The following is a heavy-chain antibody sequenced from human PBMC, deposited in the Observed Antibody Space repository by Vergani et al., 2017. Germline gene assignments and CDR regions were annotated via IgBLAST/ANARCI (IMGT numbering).Heavy chain of an antibody. CDR1: GGSISSGSYY. Sequence: QVQLQESGPGLVRPSQTLSLTCTVSGGSISSGSYYWSWFRQPAGKGLGWIGRFYTGGGTSYNPSLQSRVTISVDTSKNQFSLQLSSVTAADTAVYYCARDPLYSTTWPFLLLDMDVWGQGTTVTVSS. D-gene: IGHD6-13*01. J-gene: IGHJ6*02. V-gene: IGHV4-61*02. CDR2: FYTGGGT. CDR3: ARDPLYSTTWPFLLLDMDV.